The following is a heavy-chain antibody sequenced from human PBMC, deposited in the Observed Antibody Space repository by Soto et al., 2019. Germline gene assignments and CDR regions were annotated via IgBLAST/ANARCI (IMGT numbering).Heavy chain of an antibody. Sequence: QVQLVQSGAEVKKPGSSVKDSCKASGGTFSSYTISWVRQAPGQGLEWLGRIIPILGIASYAQKFQGRVTNTRDKSTSTAYMELSSLRSEDTAVYYCARALPDIVVVPAAVGEPGCFDHWGQGTLVTVSS. J-gene: IGHJ5*02. V-gene: IGHV1-69*02. D-gene: IGHD2-2*01. CDR3: ARALPDIVVVPAAVGEPGCFDH. CDR1: GGTFSSYT. CDR2: IIPILGIA.